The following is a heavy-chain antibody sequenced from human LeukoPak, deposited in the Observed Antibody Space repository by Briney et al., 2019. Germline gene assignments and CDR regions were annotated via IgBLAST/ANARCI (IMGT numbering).Heavy chain of an antibody. V-gene: IGHV3-30-3*01. Sequence: GRSLRLSCAASGFTFTAYLIHWVRQAPGKGLEWVAVMSSDGNAMFYADSVKGRFTISRDNSKNTLYLQMHSLRAEDTAVYYCVRESEYYFDHSASFDYWGQGTLVTVSS. CDR2: MSSDGNAM. J-gene: IGHJ4*02. CDR3: VRESEYYFDHSASFDY. CDR1: GFTFTAYL. D-gene: IGHD3-22*01.